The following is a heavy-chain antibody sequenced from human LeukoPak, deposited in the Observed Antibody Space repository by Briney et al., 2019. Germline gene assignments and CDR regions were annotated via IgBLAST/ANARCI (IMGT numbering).Heavy chain of an antibody. Sequence: SETLSLTCAVSGYSISSGYYWGWIRQPPGKGLEWIGSIYHSGSTYYNPSLKSRVTMSVDASKNQFSLKLSSVTAADTAVYCCARPSRYYYGSGSYLTKYYFDYWGQGTLVTVSS. CDR3: ARPSRYYYGSGSYLTKYYFDY. CDR2: IYHSGST. D-gene: IGHD3-10*01. V-gene: IGHV4-38-2*01. CDR1: GYSISSGYY. J-gene: IGHJ4*02.